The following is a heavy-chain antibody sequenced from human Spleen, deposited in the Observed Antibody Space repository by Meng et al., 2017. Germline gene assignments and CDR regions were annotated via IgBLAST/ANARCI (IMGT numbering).Heavy chain of an antibody. CDR3: LRGSGGSV. CDR1: GNSITNHNW. Sequence: QVQLRESGPALVKPSETLSVTCAVYGNSITNHNWWAWVRQPTGKGLEWIGEIPHRGISAYNPSLKSRVSMSIDTSRNQFSLKLTSVTAADTAVYYCLRGSGGSVWGQGTLVTVYS. J-gene: IGHJ1*01. CDR2: IPHRGIS. D-gene: IGHD3-10*01. V-gene: IGHV4-55*08.